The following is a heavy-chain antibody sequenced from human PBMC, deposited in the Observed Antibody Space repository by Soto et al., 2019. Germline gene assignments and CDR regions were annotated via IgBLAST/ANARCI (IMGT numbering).Heavy chain of an antibody. V-gene: IGHV3-30*03. CDR3: AVGYCSSTSCYAPRLYYYGMDV. CDR2: LSYDGSNK. CDR1: GFTFSSYG. J-gene: IGHJ6*02. D-gene: IGHD2-2*01. Sequence: PGGSLRLSCAASGFTFSSYGMHWVRQAPGKGLEWVAFLSYDGSNKYYADSVKGRFTISRDNSKNTLYLQMNSLRAEDTAVYYCAVGYCSSTSCYAPRLYYYGMDVWGQGTTVTVSS.